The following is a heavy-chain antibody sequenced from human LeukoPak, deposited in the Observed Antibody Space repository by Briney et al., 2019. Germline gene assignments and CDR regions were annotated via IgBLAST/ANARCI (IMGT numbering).Heavy chain of an antibody. J-gene: IGHJ4*02. D-gene: IGHD1-26*01. V-gene: IGHV3-23*01. CDR3: AKGRGVGTIHYFDF. CDR2: MSGNSAST. Sequence: GGTLRLSCAASGFTFSNYGMSWVRQAPGKGLEWVSAMSGNSASTDYADSVKGRFTISRDNSKNTLYLQMNSLRVEDTAVYFCAKGRGVGTIHYFDFWGQGTLVTVSS. CDR1: GFTFSNYG.